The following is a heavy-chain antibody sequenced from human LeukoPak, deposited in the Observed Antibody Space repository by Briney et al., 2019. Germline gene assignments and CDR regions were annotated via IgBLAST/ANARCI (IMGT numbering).Heavy chain of an antibody. CDR2: ISSSGSTI. V-gene: IGHV3-11*04. J-gene: IGHJ4*02. CDR1: GFTVSSNY. CDR3: ARDPAYYDSSGYYS. Sequence: GGSLRLSCAASGFTVSSNYMSWVRQAPGKGLEWVSYISSSGSTIYYADSVKGRFTISRDNAKNSLYLQMNSLRAEDTAVYYCARDPAYYDSSGYYSWGQGTLVTVSS. D-gene: IGHD3-22*01.